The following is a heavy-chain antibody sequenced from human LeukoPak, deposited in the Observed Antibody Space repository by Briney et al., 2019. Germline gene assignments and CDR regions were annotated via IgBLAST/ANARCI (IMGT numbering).Heavy chain of an antibody. Sequence: PSETLSLTCAVYGGSFSGYYWSWIRQPPGKGLEWIGEINHSGSTNYTPSLKSRVTISVDTSKNQFSLKLSSVTAADTAVYYCARGPLFRHILTNFDYWGQGTLVTVSS. D-gene: IGHD3-3*02. V-gene: IGHV4-34*01. CDR3: ARGPLFRHILTNFDY. CDR1: GGSFSGYY. J-gene: IGHJ4*02. CDR2: INHSGST.